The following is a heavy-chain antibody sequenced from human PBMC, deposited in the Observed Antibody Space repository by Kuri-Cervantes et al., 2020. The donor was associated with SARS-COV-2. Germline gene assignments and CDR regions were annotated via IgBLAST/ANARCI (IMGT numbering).Heavy chain of an antibody. CDR1: GGSFSGYY. D-gene: IGHD6-13*01. Sequence: SETLSLTCAVYGGSFSGYYWSWIRQPPGKGLEWIGEINHSGSTNYNPSLKSRVTISVDTPKNQFSLKLSSVTAADTAVYYCARMRIAAAGTGWFDPWGQGTLVTVSS. CDR3: ARMRIAAAGTGWFDP. J-gene: IGHJ5*02. CDR2: INHSGST. V-gene: IGHV4-34*01.